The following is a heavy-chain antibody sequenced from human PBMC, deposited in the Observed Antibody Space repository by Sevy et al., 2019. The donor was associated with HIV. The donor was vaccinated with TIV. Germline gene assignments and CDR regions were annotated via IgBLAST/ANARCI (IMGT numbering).Heavy chain of an antibody. Sequence: ASVKVSCKASGYTVTSYGISWVRQAPGQGLEWMGWTSAYNGNTNYAQKLQGRVTMTTDTSTSTAYMELRSLRSDDTAVYYCARGSIVVVIANPGYFDYWGQGTLVTVSS. CDR2: TSAYNGNT. J-gene: IGHJ4*02. CDR1: GYTVTSYG. D-gene: IGHD2-21*01. V-gene: IGHV1-18*01. CDR3: ARGSIVVVIANPGYFDY.